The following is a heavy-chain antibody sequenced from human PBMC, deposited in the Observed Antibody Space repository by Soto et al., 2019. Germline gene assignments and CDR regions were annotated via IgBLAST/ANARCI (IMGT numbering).Heavy chain of an antibody. V-gene: IGHV1-69*12. CDR1: GGTLRSYA. CDR3: ARASVSATLRHYYYGMDV. Sequence: QVQLVQSGAEVTKHGSSVKVSCTASGGTLRSYAISWVRHAPGQGLEWMGGIIPLFGTTNYAQNFQGRVTLTADESTSTAYLALSSLRSEDTAVYYCARASVSATLRHYYYGMDVWGQGTTVTVSS. CDR2: IIPLFGTT. J-gene: IGHJ6*02.